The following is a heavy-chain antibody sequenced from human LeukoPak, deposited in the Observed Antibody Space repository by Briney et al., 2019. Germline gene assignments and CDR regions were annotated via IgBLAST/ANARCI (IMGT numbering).Heavy chain of an antibody. J-gene: IGHJ4*02. CDR1: GFTFSNAW. CDR3: STRGGFGY. V-gene: IGHV3-15*01. Sequence: GGSLRLSCAGSGFTFSNAWMSGVRQAPGKGLEWLGRIKSKSDGGTTDYAAPVKGRFIISRDDSKNMAYLQMTSLKIEDSAMYYCSTRGGFGYWGQGTLVTVSS. D-gene: IGHD3-10*01. CDR2: IKSKSDGGTT.